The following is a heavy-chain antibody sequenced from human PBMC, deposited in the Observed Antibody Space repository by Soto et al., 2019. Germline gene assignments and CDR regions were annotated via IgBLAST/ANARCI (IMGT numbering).Heavy chain of an antibody. V-gene: IGHV1-24*01. CDR3: ATGLPVVPAAMLEYYYYYMDV. J-gene: IGHJ6*03. Sequence: ASVKVSCKVSGYTLTELSMHWVRQAPRKGLEWMGGFDPEDGETIYAQKFQGRVTMTEDTSTDTAYMELSSLRSEDTAVYYCATGLPVVPAAMLEYYYYYMDVWGKGTTVTVSS. D-gene: IGHD2-2*01. CDR1: GYTLTELS. CDR2: FDPEDGET.